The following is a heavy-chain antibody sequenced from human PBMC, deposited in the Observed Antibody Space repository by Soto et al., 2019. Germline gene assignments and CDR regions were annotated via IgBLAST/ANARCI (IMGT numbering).Heavy chain of an antibody. CDR3: ATDRLTGSSGYDFLDY. CDR2: ISAYNGNT. J-gene: IGHJ4*02. D-gene: IGHD5-12*01. CDR1: GYTFISYG. V-gene: IGHV1-18*01. Sequence: VASVKVSCKASGYTFISYGISWVRQAPGQGLEWMGWISAYNGNTKFAQNFQGRVTMTTDTSTSTAYMELRSLRSDDTAVYYCATDRLTGSSGYDFLDYWGQGTLVTVSS.